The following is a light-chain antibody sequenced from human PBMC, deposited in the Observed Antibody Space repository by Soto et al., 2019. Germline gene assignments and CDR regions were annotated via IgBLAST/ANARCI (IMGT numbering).Light chain of an antibody. CDR1: RSDVGGYNY. CDR3: SSYTSISTPCV. CDR2: DVS. Sequence: QSALTQPASVSGSPGQSITISCTGTRSDVGGYNYVSWYQQHPGKAPKLMIYDVSNRPSGVSNRFSCSNSGKTASLTISGLQADDEADYYGSSYTSISTPCVFGGGTQLTVL. V-gene: IGLV2-14*01. J-gene: IGLJ3*02.